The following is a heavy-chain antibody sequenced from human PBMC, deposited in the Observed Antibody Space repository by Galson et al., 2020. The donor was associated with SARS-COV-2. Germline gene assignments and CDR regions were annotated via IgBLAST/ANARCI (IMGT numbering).Heavy chain of an antibody. CDR2: IIPYLGLA. D-gene: IGHD5-12*01. V-gene: IGHV1-69*10. CDR3: ASGESGYDSFLVRYYNYALDV. J-gene: IGHJ6*02. Sequence: KIPCKASGGTFSNDAISWVRQAPGQGLEWMGGIIPYLGLANYAQKFQDRVTITADKSTSTAYMEVRSLRSEDTVVDYCASGESGYDSFLVRYYNYALDVWGQGTTVTVSS. CDR1: GGTFSNDA.